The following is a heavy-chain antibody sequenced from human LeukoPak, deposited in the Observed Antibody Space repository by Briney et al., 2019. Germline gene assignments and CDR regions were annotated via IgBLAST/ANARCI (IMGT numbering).Heavy chain of an antibody. Sequence: GGSLRLSCAASGFTFSSYAMSWVRQAPGKGLEWVSAISGSGGSTYYADSVKGRFTISRDDSKNTLYLQMNSLRAEDTAVYYCARKATRRGYFDYWGQGTLVTVSS. J-gene: IGHJ4*02. D-gene: IGHD1-26*01. V-gene: IGHV3-23*01. CDR1: GFTFSSYA. CDR2: ISGSGGST. CDR3: ARKATRRGYFDY.